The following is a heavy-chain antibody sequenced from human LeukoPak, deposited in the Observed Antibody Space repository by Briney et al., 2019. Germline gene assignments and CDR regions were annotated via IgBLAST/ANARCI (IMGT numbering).Heavy chain of an antibody. D-gene: IGHD6-19*01. J-gene: IGHJ6*02. CDR1: GGSISSSSYY. CDR2: LYYSGST. V-gene: IGHV4-39*01. Sequence: SETLSLTCTVSGGSISSSSYYWGWIRQPPGKGLEWIGSLYYSGSTYYNPSLKSRVTISVDTSKNQFSLKLSSVTAADTAVYYCARGPWQWLAPPWGMDVWGQGTTVTVSS. CDR3: ARGPWQWLAPPWGMDV.